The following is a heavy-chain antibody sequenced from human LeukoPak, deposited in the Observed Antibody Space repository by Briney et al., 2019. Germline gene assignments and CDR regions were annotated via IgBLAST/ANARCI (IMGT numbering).Heavy chain of an antibody. D-gene: IGHD2-2*01. CDR3: ARDPGYCSSTSCYFDY. V-gene: IGHV3-30*01. CDR2: ISYDGSNK. Sequence: PGRSLRLSCAASGFTFSSYAMHWIRQAPGKGLEWVAVISYDGSNKYYADSVKGRFTISRDNSKNTLYLQMNSLRAEDTAVYYCARDPGYCSSTSCYFDYWGQGTLVTVYS. CDR1: GFTFSSYA. J-gene: IGHJ4*02.